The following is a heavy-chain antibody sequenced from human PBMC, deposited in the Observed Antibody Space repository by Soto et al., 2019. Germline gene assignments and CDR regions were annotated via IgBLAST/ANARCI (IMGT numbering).Heavy chain of an antibody. CDR2: IYYSGSS. D-gene: IGHD1-26*01. V-gene: IGHV4-31*03. CDR3: ARVEGSSYYFRHDC. CDR1: GGSISSGSYH. Sequence: NPSETLSLTSTVSGGSISSGSYHWSWIRQHPGKGLEWIGNIYYSGSSYYNPSLRSRATISIDTSKDQFSLRLGSVTAADTAVYYCARVEGSSYYFRHDCWGRGTLVTVSS. J-gene: IGHJ4*02.